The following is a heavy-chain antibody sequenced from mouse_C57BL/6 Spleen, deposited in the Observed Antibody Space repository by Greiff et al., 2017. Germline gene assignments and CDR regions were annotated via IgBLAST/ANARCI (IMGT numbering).Heavy chain of an antibody. D-gene: IGHD1-1*01. J-gene: IGHJ1*03. V-gene: IGHV1-54*01. Sequence: QVQLQQSGAELVRPGTSVKVSCTASGYAFTNYLIEWVKQRPGHGLEWIGVLTPGRGGPTSNEKFTGKATLPADQSSRTADRQRSSLTSEDSAGYGCARHYGRSYGYCDGGGTEATGAGSS. CDR2: LTPGRGGP. CDR1: GYAFTNYL. CDR3: ARHYGRSYGYCDG.